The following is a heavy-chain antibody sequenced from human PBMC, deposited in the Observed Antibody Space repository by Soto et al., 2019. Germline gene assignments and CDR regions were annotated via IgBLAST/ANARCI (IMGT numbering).Heavy chain of an antibody. D-gene: IGHD4-17*01. Sequence: GGSLRLSCAASGFTFSTYAMTWVRQAPGKGLDWVSTLSSSATDTYYADSVKGRLTISRDISKNTLYLQMNSLRAEDTAVYYCAKDPRGFANNYGGPNWFHPWGQGTLVTVSS. J-gene: IGHJ5*02. CDR1: GFTFSTYA. CDR2: LSSSATDT. V-gene: IGHV3-23*01. CDR3: AKDPRGFANNYGGPNWFHP.